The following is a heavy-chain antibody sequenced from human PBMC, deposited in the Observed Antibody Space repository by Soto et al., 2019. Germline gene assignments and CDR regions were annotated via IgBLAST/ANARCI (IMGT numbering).Heavy chain of an antibody. CDR3: ARVASGSYDWFDP. V-gene: IGHV3-74*03. Sequence: EVQLVESGGGLVQPGGSLRLSCAASKFTFSRYWMHWVRQTPGKGLMWVARINTDGSRTTYADSVKGRFTISRDNAKNTVFLDMNGLRADDTAVYYCARVASGSYDWFDPWGQGTLVTVSS. J-gene: IGHJ5*02. D-gene: IGHD1-26*01. CDR1: KFTFSRYW. CDR2: INTDGSRT.